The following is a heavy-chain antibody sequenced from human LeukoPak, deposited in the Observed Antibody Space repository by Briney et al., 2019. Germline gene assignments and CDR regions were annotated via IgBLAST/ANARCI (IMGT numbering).Heavy chain of an antibody. J-gene: IGHJ5*02. Sequence: ASVKVSCKASGGTFSSYAISWVRQAPGQGLEWMGWISAYNGNTNYAQKLQGRVTMTTDTSTSTAYMELRSLRSDDTAVYYCARVSFSIVVVPAAPSGRFDPWGQGTLVTVSS. CDR1: GGTFSSYA. V-gene: IGHV1-18*01. CDR2: ISAYNGNT. D-gene: IGHD2-2*01. CDR3: ARVSFSIVVVPAAPSGRFDP.